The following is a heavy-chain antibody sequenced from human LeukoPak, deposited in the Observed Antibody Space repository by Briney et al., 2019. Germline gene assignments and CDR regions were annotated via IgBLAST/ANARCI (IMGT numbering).Heavy chain of an antibody. CDR1: VRSIPSYY. D-gene: IGHD3-3*01. Sequence: PCHTLGLMCAVCVRSIPSYYWSWTPHPSRKALECIGTINNRGRTDRKPATKSRATISLDTSKNQLCLKLNSVTASETAVYFCARLDWSNYSIDYWGQGTLVTVSS. CDR3: ARLDWSNYSIDY. V-gene: IGHV4-59*08. J-gene: IGHJ4*02. CDR2: INNRGRT.